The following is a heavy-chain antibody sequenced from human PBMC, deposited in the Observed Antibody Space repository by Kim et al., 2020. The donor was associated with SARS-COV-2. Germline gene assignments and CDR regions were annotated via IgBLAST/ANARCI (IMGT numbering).Heavy chain of an antibody. J-gene: IGHJ4*02. D-gene: IGHD2-21*02. V-gene: IGHV4-30-4*08. CDR3: ARGPPIGGGDCYSH. CDR2: IYYTGSS. Sequence: SETLSLTCTVSGGSISSGDYYWSSIRQPPGKGLEWIGYIYYTGSSHYNPSLNSRVTISIDTSKNQFSLKLSSVTAADTAVYYCARGPPIGGGDCYSHWGQGTLVTVSS. CDR1: GGSISSGDYY.